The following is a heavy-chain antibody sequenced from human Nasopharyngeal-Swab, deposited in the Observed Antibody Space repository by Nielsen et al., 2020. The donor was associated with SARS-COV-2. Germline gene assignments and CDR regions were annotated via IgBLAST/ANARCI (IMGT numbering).Heavy chain of an antibody. Sequence: SLKISCAASGFTFDDYAMHWVRQAPGKGLEWVSGISWNSGSIGYADPVKGRFTISRDNAKNSLYLQMNSLRAEDTALYYCAKDLGMAIPGGMDVWGQGTTVTVSS. V-gene: IGHV3-9*01. CDR1: GFTFDDYA. D-gene: IGHD2-2*02. CDR2: ISWNSGSI. J-gene: IGHJ6*02. CDR3: AKDLGMAIPGGMDV.